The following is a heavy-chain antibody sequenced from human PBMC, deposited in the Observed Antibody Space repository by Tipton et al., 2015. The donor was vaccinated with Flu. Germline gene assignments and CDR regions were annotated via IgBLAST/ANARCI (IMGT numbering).Heavy chain of an antibody. CDR1: GFTVSSKY. Sequence: SLRLSCAASGFTVSSKYMGWVRQAPGKGLQWVSVIYRGGTTYVADSVKGRCTISRDNFKNTLYLQWNSLTTEDTAVYYCATLGNSGTDGFDIWGQGTMVTISS. J-gene: IGHJ3*02. D-gene: IGHD5-12*01. V-gene: IGHV3-66*02. CDR2: IYRGGTT. CDR3: ATLGNSGTDGFDI.